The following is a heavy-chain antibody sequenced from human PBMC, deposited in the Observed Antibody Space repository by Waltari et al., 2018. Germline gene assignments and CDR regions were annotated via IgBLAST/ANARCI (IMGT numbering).Heavy chain of an antibody. CDR3: ARVGVYCSSTSCSLNDAFDI. J-gene: IGHJ3*02. Sequence: QVQLVQSGAEVKKPGSSVKVSCKASGGTFSSYTLSWVRQAPGQGLEWMGRIIPILGIANYAQKFQGRVTITADKSTSTAYMELSSLRSEDTAVYYCARVGVYCSSTSCSLNDAFDIWGQGTMVTVSS. V-gene: IGHV1-69*02. CDR1: GGTFSSYT. D-gene: IGHD2-2*01. CDR2: IIPILGIA.